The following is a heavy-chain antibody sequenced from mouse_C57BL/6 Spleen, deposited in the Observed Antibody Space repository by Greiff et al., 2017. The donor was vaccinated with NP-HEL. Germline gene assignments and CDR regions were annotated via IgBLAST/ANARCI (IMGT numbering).Heavy chain of an antibody. V-gene: IGHV1-82*01. D-gene: IGHD1-1*01. J-gene: IGHJ2*01. CDR1: GYAFSSSW. CDR3: AREGLLRERYFDY. CDR2: IYPGGGDT. Sequence: QVQLQQSGPELVKPGASVKISCKASGYAFSSSWMTWVKQRPGKGLEWIGRIYPGGGDTNYNGTFKGKATLTADKSSSTAYMQLSSLTSEDSAVYFCAREGLLRERYFDYWGQGTTLTVSS.